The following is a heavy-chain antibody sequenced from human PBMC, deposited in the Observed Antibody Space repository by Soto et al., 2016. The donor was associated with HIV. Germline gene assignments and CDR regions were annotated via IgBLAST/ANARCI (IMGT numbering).Heavy chain of an antibody. CDR1: GFTLTDYS. J-gene: IGHJ6*02. V-gene: IGHV3-11*05. CDR3: ARRPAADVWQVRYGIGRR. Sequence: VQLVESGGGLVKPGGSLTLSCAASGFTLTDYSMNWIRQAPGKGLEWISSIIYRDSDTYYLGSVKGRFIISRDSAKNSVSLQMNSLRAEDTAVYYCARRPAADVWQVRYGIGRRGAEGPRSPSP. CDR2: IIYRDSDT. D-gene: IGHD2-8*01.